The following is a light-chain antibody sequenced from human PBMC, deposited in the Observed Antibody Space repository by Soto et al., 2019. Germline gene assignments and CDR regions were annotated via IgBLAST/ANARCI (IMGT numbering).Light chain of an antibody. CDR1: SSDVGGYNY. Sequence: QPVLTQPPSASGSPGQSVTISCTGTSSDVGGYNYVSWYQQHPGKAPKLMIYEVSKRPSGVPDRFSGSKSDNTASLTVSGLQAEDEADYYCSSYAAGSTFVFGTGTKLTVL. J-gene: IGLJ1*01. V-gene: IGLV2-8*01. CDR3: SSYAAGSTFV. CDR2: EVS.